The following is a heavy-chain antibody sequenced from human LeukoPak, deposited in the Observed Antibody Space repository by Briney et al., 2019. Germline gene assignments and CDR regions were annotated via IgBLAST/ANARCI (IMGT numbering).Heavy chain of an antibody. D-gene: IGHD1-26*01. J-gene: IGHJ4*02. CDR2: INHSGST. CDR1: GGSFSGYY. Sequence: PSETLSLTCAVYGGSFSGYYWSWIRQPPGKGLEWIGEINHSGSTNYNPSLKSRVTISVDTSKNQFSLKLSSVTAADTAVYYCARSLRGRGDHWGQGTLVTVSS. V-gene: IGHV4-34*01. CDR3: ARSLRGRGDH.